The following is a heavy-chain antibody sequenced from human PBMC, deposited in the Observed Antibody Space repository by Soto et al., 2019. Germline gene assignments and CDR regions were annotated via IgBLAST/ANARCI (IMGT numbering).Heavy chain of an antibody. CDR2: ISYDGSNK. J-gene: IGHJ6*02. CDR1: GFTFSSYG. Sequence: QVQLVESGGGVVQPGRSLRLSCAASGFTFSSYGMHWVRQAPGKGLEWVAVISYDGSNKYYADSVKGRFTISRDNSKNALYLQMNSLRAEDTAVYYCAKDDYGMDVWGQGTTVNVSS. CDR3: AKDDYGMDV. V-gene: IGHV3-30*18.